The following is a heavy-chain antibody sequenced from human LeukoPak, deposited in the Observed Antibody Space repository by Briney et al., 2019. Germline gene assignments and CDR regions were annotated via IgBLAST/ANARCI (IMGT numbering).Heavy chain of an antibody. Sequence: SQTLSLTCTVSGGSISSGGYYWSWIRQHPGKGLEWIGYIYYSGSTYYNPSLKSRVTISVDTSKNQFSLKLSSVTAADTAVYYCARVLRYYGSGSPIYNWFDPWGQGTLVTVSS. CDR1: GGSISSGGYY. J-gene: IGHJ5*02. CDR3: ARVLRYYGSGSPIYNWFDP. CDR2: IYYSGST. D-gene: IGHD3-10*01. V-gene: IGHV4-31*03.